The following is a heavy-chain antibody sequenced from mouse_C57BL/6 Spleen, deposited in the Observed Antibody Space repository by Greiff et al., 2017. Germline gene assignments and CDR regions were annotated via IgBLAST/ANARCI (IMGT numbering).Heavy chain of an antibody. CDR1: GYAFSSYW. V-gene: IGHV1-80*01. CDR3: ARSLITTVVARYFDV. J-gene: IGHJ1*03. D-gene: IGHD1-1*01. CDR2: IYPGDGDT. Sequence: VQLQESGAELVKPGASVKISCKASGYAFSSYWMNWVKQRPGKGLEWIGQIYPGDGDTNYNGKFKGKATLTAEKSSSTAYMQLSSLTAEDSAVYFCARSLITTVVARYFDVWGTGTTVTVSS.